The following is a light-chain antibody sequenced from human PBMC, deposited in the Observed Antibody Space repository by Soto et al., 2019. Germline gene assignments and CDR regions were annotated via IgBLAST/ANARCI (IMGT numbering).Light chain of an antibody. Sequence: EIVLTQSPGTLSLSPGERATLSCRASQSVSSTYLAWYQQKPGQAPRLLIYDASSRATGIPDKFSGSGSGTDFSLTINRLEPEDFATYSCQQSFSAPLTFGGGTRVEI. CDR2: DAS. CDR1: QSVSSTY. V-gene: IGKV3-20*01. CDR3: QQSFSAPLT. J-gene: IGKJ4*01.